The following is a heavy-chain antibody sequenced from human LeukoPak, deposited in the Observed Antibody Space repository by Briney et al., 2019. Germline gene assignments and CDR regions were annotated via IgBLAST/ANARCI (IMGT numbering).Heavy chain of an antibody. CDR1: GFTFDKSA. CDR2: ISWNSGSI. J-gene: IGHJ4*02. Sequence: GGSLRLSCAASGFTFDKSAMHWVRQAPGKGLEWVSGISWNSGSIGYADSVKGRFTISRDNAKNSLYLQMNSLRAEDTALYYCAKESLPGEYSFDYWGQGTLVTVSS. CDR3: AKESLPGEYSFDY. D-gene: IGHD6-6*01. V-gene: IGHV3-9*01.